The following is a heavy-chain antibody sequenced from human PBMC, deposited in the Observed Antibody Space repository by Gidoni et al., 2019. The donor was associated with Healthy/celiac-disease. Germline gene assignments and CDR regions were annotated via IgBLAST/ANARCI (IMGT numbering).Heavy chain of an antibody. J-gene: IGHJ4*02. Sequence: EVQLLESGGGLVQPGGSLRLSCEASEFPLSSDAMSWVRQAPGKGLEWVSAISGSGGSTYYADSVKGRFTISRDNSKNTLYLQMNSLRAEDTAVYYCAKDELYGDYSGFDYWGQGTLVTVSS. V-gene: IGHV3-23*01. D-gene: IGHD4-17*01. CDR1: EFPLSSDA. CDR2: ISGSGGST. CDR3: AKDELYGDYSGFDY.